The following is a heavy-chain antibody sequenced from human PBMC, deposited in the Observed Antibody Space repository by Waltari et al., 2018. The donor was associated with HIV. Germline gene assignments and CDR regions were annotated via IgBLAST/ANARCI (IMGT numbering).Heavy chain of an antibody. Sequence: LEWVATISSTSSYIYYVDSVKGRFTISRDNNRNSLYLQMNSLGAEDTALYYCAKSSMITFGGFIDDDSYSYGLDVWGQGTTVTVSS. D-gene: IGHD3-16*02. CDR3: AKSSMITFGGFIDDDSYSYGLDV. V-gene: IGHV3-21*01. J-gene: IGHJ6*02. CDR2: ISSTSSYI.